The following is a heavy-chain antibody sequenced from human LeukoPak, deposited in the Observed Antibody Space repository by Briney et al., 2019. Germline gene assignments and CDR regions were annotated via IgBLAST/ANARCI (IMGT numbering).Heavy chain of an antibody. CDR1: GFTVSSNS. J-gene: IGHJ3*02. CDR2: IYSGGNT. CDR3: ARTGGSNANFDI. D-gene: IGHD5-12*01. Sequence: PGGSLRLSCTVSGFTVSSNSMSWVRQAPGKGLEWVSFIYSGGNTLYSDSVKGRFTISRDNSKNTLYLQMNSLRAEDTAVYYCARTGGSNANFDIWGQGTMVTVSS. V-gene: IGHV3-53*01.